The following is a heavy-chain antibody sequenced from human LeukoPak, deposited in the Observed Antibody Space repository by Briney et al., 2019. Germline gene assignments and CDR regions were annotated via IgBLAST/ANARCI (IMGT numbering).Heavy chain of an antibody. Sequence: PGGSLRLSCSASGFTFSTYEMNWVRQAPGKGLEWVSSISSRAGSIYYADSVKGRFTISRDNAKDSLYLQMNSLRDEDTAAYYCARFNWGSMLDIWGQGTMVTASS. CDR1: GFTFSTYE. V-gene: IGHV3-48*03. D-gene: IGHD7-27*01. CDR2: ISSRAGSI. CDR3: ARFNWGSMLDI. J-gene: IGHJ3*02.